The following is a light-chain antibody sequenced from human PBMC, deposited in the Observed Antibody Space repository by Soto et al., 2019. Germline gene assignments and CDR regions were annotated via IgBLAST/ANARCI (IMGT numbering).Light chain of an antibody. CDR3: QQYNDNWT. V-gene: IGKV1-5*03. J-gene: IGKJ1*01. CDR2: KAS. Sequence: DIPMTQSPSTLSASVGDRVTITCRASQSISSWLAWYQQKPGTAPKLLIYKASTLQSGVPSRFSGSGSGTEFTLTISSLQPDDSATYYCQQYNDNWTVGQGTKVEIK. CDR1: QSISSW.